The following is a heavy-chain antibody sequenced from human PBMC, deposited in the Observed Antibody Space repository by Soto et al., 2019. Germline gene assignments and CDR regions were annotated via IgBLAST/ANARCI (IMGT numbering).Heavy chain of an antibody. CDR2: IKSKADGGTT. J-gene: IGHJ6*02. Sequence: GSLRLSCAASGFTFSNAWMSWVRQAPGRGLEWVGRIKSKADGGTTDYAAHVKGRFTISRDDSKNTLYVQMNSLKTEFTAVYYCTSGPRIVPAPIDGQIVDDYYYYFYELVVWDQGTT. D-gene: IGHD2-2*01. V-gene: IGHV3-15*01. CDR3: TSGPRIVPAPIDGQIVDDYYYYFYELVV. CDR1: GFTFSNAW.